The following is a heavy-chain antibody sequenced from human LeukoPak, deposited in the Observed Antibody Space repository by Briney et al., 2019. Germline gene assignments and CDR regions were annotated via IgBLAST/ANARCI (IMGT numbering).Heavy chain of an antibody. Sequence: SETLSLTCTVSGDSINSGNNYWSWIRQPAGKGPEWIGHIYSSGTTNYNPSLKSRVTMSVDTSKNQFSLKLTSVTAADTTVYYCARGRTGLGSYRYNWFDPWGQGTLVTVSS. J-gene: IGHJ5*02. V-gene: IGHV4-61*09. CDR2: IYSSGTT. D-gene: IGHD1-26*01. CDR3: ARGRTGLGSYRYNWFDP. CDR1: GDSINSGNNY.